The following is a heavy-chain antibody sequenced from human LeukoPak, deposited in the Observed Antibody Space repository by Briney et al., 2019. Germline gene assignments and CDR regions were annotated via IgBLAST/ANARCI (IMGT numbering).Heavy chain of an antibody. D-gene: IGHD2-15*01. Sequence: ASVKVSCKASGYTLTSYDINWVRQATGQGLEWMGWMNPNSGNTGYAQKFQGRVTMTRNTSISTAYMELSSLRSEDTAVYYCARGRIARNWFDPWGQGTLVTVSS. CDR3: ARGRIARNWFDP. V-gene: IGHV1-8*01. J-gene: IGHJ5*02. CDR2: MNPNSGNT. CDR1: GYTLTSYD.